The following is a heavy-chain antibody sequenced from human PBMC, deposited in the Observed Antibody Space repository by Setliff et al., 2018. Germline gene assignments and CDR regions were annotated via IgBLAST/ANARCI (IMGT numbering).Heavy chain of an antibody. CDR2: IYTSGST. CDR3: ARKGISALSGAFDM. V-gene: IGHV4-4*07. J-gene: IGHJ3*02. Sequence: SETLSLTCTVSGGSISNYYWSWIRQPAGKGLEWIGRIYTSGSTNYNPSLKSRVTMSVDTSKNQFSLKLTSVTAADTAVYYCARKGISALSGAFDMWGQGTMVTVSS. CDR1: GGSISNYY. D-gene: IGHD1-26*01.